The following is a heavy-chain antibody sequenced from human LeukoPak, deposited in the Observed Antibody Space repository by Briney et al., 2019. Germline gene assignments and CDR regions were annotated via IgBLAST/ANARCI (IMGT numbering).Heavy chain of an antibody. V-gene: IGHV3-21*01. D-gene: IGHD3-10*01. Sequence: GGSLRLSCAASGFTFSSYSMNWVRQAPGKGLEWVSSISSSSSYIYYADSVKGRFTISRDNAKNSLYLQMNSLRAEDTAVYYCAREGTGVLRPSDYWGQGTLVTVSS. J-gene: IGHJ4*02. CDR3: AREGTGVLRPSDY. CDR1: GFTFSSYS. CDR2: ISSSSSYI.